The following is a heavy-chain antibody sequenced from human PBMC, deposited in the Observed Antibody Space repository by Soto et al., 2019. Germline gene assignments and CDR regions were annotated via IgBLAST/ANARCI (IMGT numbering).Heavy chain of an antibody. CDR3: ARDSGYDYNSPVFEPIFDY. CDR2: IYYSGST. V-gene: IGHV4-31*03. J-gene: IGHJ4*02. Sequence: SETLSLTCTVSGGSISSGGYYWSWIRQHPGKGLEWIGYIYYSGSTYYNPSLKSRVTISVDTSKNQFSLKLSSVTAADTAVYYCARDSGYDYNSPVFEPIFDYWGQGTLVTVSS. D-gene: IGHD5-12*01. CDR1: GGSISSGGYY.